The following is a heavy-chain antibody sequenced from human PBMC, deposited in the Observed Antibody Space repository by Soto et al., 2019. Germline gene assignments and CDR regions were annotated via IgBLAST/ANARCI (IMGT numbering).Heavy chain of an antibody. D-gene: IGHD3-10*01. V-gene: IGHV1-2*02. CDR1: GYTFTGYY. J-gene: IGHJ4*02. CDR3: ARGASITMVRGVMDY. Sequence: ASVKVSCKASGYTFTGYYMHWVRQAPGQGLEWMGWINPNSGDTNYAQKFQGRVTMTRDTSISTAYMELSRLRSEDTAVYYCARGASITMVRGVMDYWGQGTLVTVSS. CDR2: INPNSGDT.